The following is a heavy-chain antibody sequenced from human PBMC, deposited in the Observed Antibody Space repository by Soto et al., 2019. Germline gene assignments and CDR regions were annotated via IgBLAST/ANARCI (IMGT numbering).Heavy chain of an antibody. CDR1: GFTFSSYS. CDR2: ISGSGGST. Sequence: PGGSLSLSCAASGFTFSSYSMSWVRQAPGKGLEWVSAISGSGGSTYYADSVKGRFTISRDNSKNTLYLQMNSLRAEDTAVYYCAKDQDYYDSSGYYYYYGMDVWGQGTTVTVSS. CDR3: AKDQDYYDSSGYYYYYGMDV. J-gene: IGHJ6*02. D-gene: IGHD3-22*01. V-gene: IGHV3-23*01.